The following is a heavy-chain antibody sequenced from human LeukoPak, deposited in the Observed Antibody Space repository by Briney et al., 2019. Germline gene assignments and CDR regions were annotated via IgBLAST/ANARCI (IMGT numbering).Heavy chain of an antibody. CDR2: FDPEDGET. CDR3: ARDRYCSSTSCYDVWFGEFDY. CDR1: GYTLTELS. J-gene: IGHJ4*02. Sequence: GASVKVSCKVSGYTLTELSMHWVRQAPGKGLEWMGGFDPEDGETIYAQKFQGRVTMTTDTSTSTAYMELRSLRSDDTAVYYCARDRYCSSTSCYDVWFGEFDYWGQGTLVTVSS. D-gene: IGHD2-2*01. V-gene: IGHV1-24*01.